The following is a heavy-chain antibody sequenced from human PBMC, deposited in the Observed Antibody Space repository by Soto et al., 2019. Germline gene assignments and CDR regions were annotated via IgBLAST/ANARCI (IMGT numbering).Heavy chain of an antibody. CDR2: ISGSGGST. Sequence: GGSLRFSCAVSVFTFTSYAMSWVRQGPGKGLEWVADISGSGGSTYYADSVKGRFTISRHNSKNTLYLQMNNLAVEDTAQYYCAKEGSYINSRSSAGYCHNWGPGTLVTLSS. V-gene: IGHV3-23*01. CDR3: AKEGSYINSRSSAGYCHN. CDR1: VFTFTSYA. J-gene: IGHJ1*01. D-gene: IGHD4-4*01.